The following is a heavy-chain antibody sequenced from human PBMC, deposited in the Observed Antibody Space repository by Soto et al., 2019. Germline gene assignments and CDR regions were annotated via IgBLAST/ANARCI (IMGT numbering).Heavy chain of an antibody. CDR3: TRAAIKGELLDS. CDR1: GFTFNNYG. Sequence: QVQLVESGGGVVQPGRSLRLSCAASGFTFNNYGMHWVRQAPGKGLEWVALIWHDGSNKGYADSVKGRFTISRDNSKNTVNLQMSSLRVEDTAVYYCTRAAIKGELLDSWGQGTQVTVSS. D-gene: IGHD1-26*01. J-gene: IGHJ5*02. CDR2: IWHDGSNK. V-gene: IGHV3-33*01.